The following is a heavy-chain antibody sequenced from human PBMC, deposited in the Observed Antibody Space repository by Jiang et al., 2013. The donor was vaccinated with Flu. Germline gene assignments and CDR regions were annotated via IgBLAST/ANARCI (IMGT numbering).Heavy chain of an antibody. CDR3: ATGLPMRARHGALWFGVGGY. J-gene: IGHJ4*02. Sequence: VKKPGASVKVSCKVSGYTLTELSMHWVRQAPGKGLEWMGGFDPEDGETIYAQKFQGRVTMTEDTSTDTAYMELSSLRSEDTAVYYCATGLPMRARHGALWFGVGGYWGQGTLVTVSS. CDR1: GYTLTELS. CDR2: FDPEDGET. D-gene: IGHD3-10*01. V-gene: IGHV1-24*01.